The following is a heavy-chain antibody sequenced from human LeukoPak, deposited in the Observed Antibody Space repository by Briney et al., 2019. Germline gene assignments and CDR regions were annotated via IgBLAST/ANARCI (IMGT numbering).Heavy chain of an antibody. Sequence: ASVTVSFKASGYTFTIYGISWVRQARGQGGEGMGWISAYNGNTNYAQKLQGRVTMTTDTSTSTAYMELRSLRSDDTAVYYCARDAIVVVPAAIVGMDVWGKGTTVTVSS. CDR3: ARDAIVVVPAAIVGMDV. D-gene: IGHD2-2*01. J-gene: IGHJ6*04. CDR2: ISAYNGNT. V-gene: IGHV1-18*04. CDR1: GYTFTIYG.